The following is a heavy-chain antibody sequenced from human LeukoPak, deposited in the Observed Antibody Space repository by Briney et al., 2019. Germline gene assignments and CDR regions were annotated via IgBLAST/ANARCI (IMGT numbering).Heavy chain of an antibody. V-gene: IGHV1-69*13. CDR1: GGTFSSYA. Sequence: SVTVSCKASGGTFSSYAISWVRQAPGQGLEWMGGIIPIFGTANYAQKFQGRVTITADESTSTAYMELSSLRSEDTAVYYCARDVTSDFWSGYYAPNFDYWGQGTLVTVSS. D-gene: IGHD3-3*01. CDR2: IIPIFGTA. J-gene: IGHJ4*02. CDR3: ARDVTSDFWSGYYAPNFDY.